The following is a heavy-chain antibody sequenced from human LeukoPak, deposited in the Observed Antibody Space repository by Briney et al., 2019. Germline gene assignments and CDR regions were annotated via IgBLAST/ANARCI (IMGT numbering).Heavy chain of an antibody. Sequence: GGSLRLSCAASGFTFSSYWMSWVRQAPGKGLEWVSSISSSSSYIYYADSVKGRFTISRDNAKNSLYLQMNSLRAEDTAVYYCARDAGLLDAFDIWGQGTMVTVSS. J-gene: IGHJ3*02. CDR1: GFTFSSYW. CDR3: ARDAGLLDAFDI. CDR2: ISSSSSYI. V-gene: IGHV3-21*01.